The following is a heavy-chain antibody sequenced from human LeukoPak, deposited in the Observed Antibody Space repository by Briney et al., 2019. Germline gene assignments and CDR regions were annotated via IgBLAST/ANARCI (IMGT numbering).Heavy chain of an antibody. J-gene: IGHJ4*02. D-gene: IGHD5-18*01. CDR3: ARDKRHSYGRYFDH. Sequence: SETLSLTCNVSGDSVSTYHWNWIRKPPGRGLEWIGYMQSTGNSNYNPSLKSRVSMSVDTSKNRIVLNLSSVTAADTAVYYCARDKRHSYGRYFDHWGQGLLVTVSS. V-gene: IGHV4-59*02. CDR2: MQSTGNS. CDR1: GDSVSTYH.